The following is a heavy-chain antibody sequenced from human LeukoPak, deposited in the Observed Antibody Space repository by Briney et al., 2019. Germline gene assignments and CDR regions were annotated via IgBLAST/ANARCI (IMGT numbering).Heavy chain of an antibody. CDR1: SVSFNHEA. CDR2: IQNDGSAT. D-gene: IGHD3-10*01. CDR3: TNGKHHGFGIDY. J-gene: IGHJ4*02. Sequence: GGSLRLSCAASSVSFNHEAMNWVRQAPGKGLEWVAFIQNDGSATNYADSVKGRFTISRDSSKNTLYLQMNSLRDDDTAVYYCTNGKHHGFGIDYWGQGTLVTVSS. V-gene: IGHV3-30*02.